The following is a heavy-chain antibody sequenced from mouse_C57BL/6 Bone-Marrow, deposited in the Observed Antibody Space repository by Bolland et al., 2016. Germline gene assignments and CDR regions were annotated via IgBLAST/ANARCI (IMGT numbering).Heavy chain of an antibody. CDR3: ARPEAGFYAMYY. CDR2: STI. D-gene: IGHD3-2*02. J-gene: IGHJ4*01. V-gene: IGHV4-1*01. Sequence: STINYAPSLKNKFIISRDNAKNTLYLQMSKVRSEDTALYYCARPEAGFYAMYYWGQGTS.